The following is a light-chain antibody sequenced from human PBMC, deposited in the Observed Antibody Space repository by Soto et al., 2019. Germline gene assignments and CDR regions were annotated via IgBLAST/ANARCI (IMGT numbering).Light chain of an antibody. CDR2: DVS. CDR3: CSYTTSNTRQIV. CDR1: SSDVVGYNY. J-gene: IGLJ1*01. Sequence: QSALTQPASVSGSPGQPITISCTGTSSDVVGYNYVSWYQQHPGKAPKFMIYDVSNRPSGVSNRFSGSKSGNTASLTISGLQAEDEADYYCCSYTTSNTRQIVFGTGTKVTVL. V-gene: IGLV2-14*01.